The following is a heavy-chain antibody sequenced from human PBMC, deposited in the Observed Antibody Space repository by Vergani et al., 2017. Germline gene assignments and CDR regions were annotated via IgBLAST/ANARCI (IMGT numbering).Heavy chain of an antibody. Sequence: EVQLVESGGGLVQPGGSLRLSCAASGFTFSDYWMHWVRQAPGKGLVWVSRINSDGSTTHYADFVEGRFTISRDNAKNTLYLQMNSLGAEDTAVYYCTRPVDGDYDLSGTWGQGTLVTVSS. D-gene: IGHD4-17*01. CDR1: GFTFSDYW. CDR3: TRPVDGDYDLSGT. V-gene: IGHV3-74*01. J-gene: IGHJ1*01. CDR2: INSDGSTT.